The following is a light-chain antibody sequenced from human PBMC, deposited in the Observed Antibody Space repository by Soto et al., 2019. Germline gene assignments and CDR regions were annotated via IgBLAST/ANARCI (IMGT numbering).Light chain of an antibody. Sequence: VLRQSPRTLSLSPGERATLSCRASQNVNNNFVAWYQQKPGQAPSLLIYGVSDRATGVPDRFSGSGSGTDFTLTISRLEPEDFAVYYCQQHGASITFGGGTRVENK. CDR3: QQHGASIT. V-gene: IGKV3-20*01. CDR1: QNVNNNF. J-gene: IGKJ4*01. CDR2: GVS.